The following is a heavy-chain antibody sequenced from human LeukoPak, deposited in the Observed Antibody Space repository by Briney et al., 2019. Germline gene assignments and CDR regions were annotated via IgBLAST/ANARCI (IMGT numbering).Heavy chain of an antibody. J-gene: IGHJ6*03. CDR3: AKCGRYCSSTSCPLEYYYYYMDV. V-gene: IGHV3-23*01. Sequence: PGGSLRLSCAASGFTFSSYAMSWVRQAPGKGLEWVSAISGSGGSTYYADSVKGRFTISRDNSKNTLYLQMNSLRAEDTAVYYCAKCGRYCSSTSCPLEYYYYYMDVWGKGTTVTVSS. CDR1: GFTFSSYA. CDR2: ISGSGGST. D-gene: IGHD2-2*01.